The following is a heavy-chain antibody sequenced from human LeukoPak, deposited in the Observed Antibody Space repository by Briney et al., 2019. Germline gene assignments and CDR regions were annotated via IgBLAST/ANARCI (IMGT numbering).Heavy chain of an antibody. Sequence: GGSLRLSCAASGFTFSSYEMNWVRQAPGKGLEWVSYISSSGSTIYYADSVKGRFTISRDNAKNSPYLQMNSLRAEDTAVYYCARECKAIAVAGSRWFDPWGQGTLVTVSS. V-gene: IGHV3-48*03. D-gene: IGHD6-19*01. CDR1: GFTFSSYE. CDR3: ARECKAIAVAGSRWFDP. CDR2: ISSSGSTI. J-gene: IGHJ5*02.